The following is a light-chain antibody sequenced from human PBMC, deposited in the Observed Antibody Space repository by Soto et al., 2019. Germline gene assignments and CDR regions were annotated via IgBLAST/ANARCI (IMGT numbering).Light chain of an antibody. CDR3: GTWDTSLSAVI. V-gene: IGLV1-51*01. J-gene: IGLJ2*01. Sequence: QSVLTQPPSVSAAPGQKVTISCSGSSSNIGNNYVSWYQQLPGTAPKLLIYDNNKRPSGIPDRFSGSKSGTSATLGITGLQTGYEAYYYCGTWDTSLSAVIYGGWTKLTGL. CDR2: DNN. CDR1: SSNIGNNY.